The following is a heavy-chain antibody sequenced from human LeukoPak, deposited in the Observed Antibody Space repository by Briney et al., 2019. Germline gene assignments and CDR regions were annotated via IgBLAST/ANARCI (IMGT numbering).Heavy chain of an antibody. CDR1: DYTFSSHG. V-gene: IGHV1-18*01. CDR3: ARTNMVFGVDVEQNWFDV. CDR2: ISGYNDAR. J-gene: IGHJ5*02. D-gene: IGHD3-3*01. Sequence: GASVKVSCKASDYTFSSHGISWVRQAAGHGPEWMGWISGYNDARKYAEKFQGRVTLTKDMPTKTVYMELRSLRLHDTAVYYCARTNMVFGVDVEQNWFDVWGQGTLVIGSS.